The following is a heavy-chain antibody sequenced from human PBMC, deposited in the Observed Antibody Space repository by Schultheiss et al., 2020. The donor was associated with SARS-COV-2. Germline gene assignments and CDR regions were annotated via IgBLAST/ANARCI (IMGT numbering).Heavy chain of an antibody. CDR3: AREETYYYDSSGYYDAFDI. Sequence: GGSLRLSCAASGFTFSSYGMHWVRQAPGKGLEWVSSISSSGRYKYYADSVEGRFTISRDNSKNTLYLQMSSLRAEDTAVYYCAREETYYYDSSGYYDAFDIWGQGTMVTVSS. D-gene: IGHD3-22*01. CDR1: GFTFSSYG. CDR2: ISSSGRYK. V-gene: IGHV3-21*01. J-gene: IGHJ3*02.